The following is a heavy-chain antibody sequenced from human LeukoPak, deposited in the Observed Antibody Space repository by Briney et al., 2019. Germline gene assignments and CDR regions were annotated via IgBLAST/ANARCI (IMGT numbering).Heavy chain of an antibody. CDR1: GFTVSSNY. V-gene: IGHV3-53*01. CDR2: IYSGGST. Sequence: GGSLRLSCAASGFTVSSNYMSWVRQAPGKGLEWVSVIYSGGSTYYADSVKGRFTVSRDNSKNTLYLQMNSLRAEDTAVYYCARVEAAADFRIDYWGQGTLVTVSS. J-gene: IGHJ4*02. D-gene: IGHD6-13*01. CDR3: ARVEAAADFRIDY.